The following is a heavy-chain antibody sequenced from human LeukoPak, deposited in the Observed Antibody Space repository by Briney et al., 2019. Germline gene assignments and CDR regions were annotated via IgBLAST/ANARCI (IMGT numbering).Heavy chain of an antibody. CDR3: AREISTVTHDAFDI. Sequence: PGGSLRLSCAASGFTFSSYDMHWVRQPTGKGLEWVSSISSSSSYIYYADSVKGRFTISRDNAKNSLYLQMNSLRAEDTAVYYCAREISTVTHDAFDIWGQGTMVTVSS. CDR1: GFTFSSYD. V-gene: IGHV3-21*01. D-gene: IGHD4-17*01. CDR2: ISSSSSYI. J-gene: IGHJ3*02.